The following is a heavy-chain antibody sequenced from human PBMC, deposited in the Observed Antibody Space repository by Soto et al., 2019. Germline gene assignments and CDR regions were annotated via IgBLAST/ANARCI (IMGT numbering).Heavy chain of an antibody. CDR2: ISGSGGST. J-gene: IGHJ4*02. CDR1: GCTISSYA. D-gene: IGHD6-19*01. CDR3: AKNPGIAVGDY. V-gene: IGHV3-23*01. Sequence: PGGSLRLSCAAAGCTISSYAMSWVRQETGKGLGWVSAISGSGGSTYYADSVKGRFTISRDNSKNTLYLQMNSLRAEDTAVYYCAKNPGIAVGDYWGQGTLVTVSS.